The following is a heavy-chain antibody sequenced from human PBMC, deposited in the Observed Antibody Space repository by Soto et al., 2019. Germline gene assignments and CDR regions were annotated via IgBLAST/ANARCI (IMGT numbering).Heavy chain of an antibody. D-gene: IGHD2-21*01. CDR1: GFTFGTYG. CDR2: IWYDGSVK. Sequence: GGSLRLSCAASGFTFGTYGMHWVRQAPGKGLEWVAGIWYDGSVKTYADSVKGRFSISRDNSQNTVSLQMNTLRAEDTAVYYCARADCGGQCPCDYWGQGTLVTVSS. V-gene: IGHV3-33*01. CDR3: ARADCGGQCPCDY. J-gene: IGHJ4*02.